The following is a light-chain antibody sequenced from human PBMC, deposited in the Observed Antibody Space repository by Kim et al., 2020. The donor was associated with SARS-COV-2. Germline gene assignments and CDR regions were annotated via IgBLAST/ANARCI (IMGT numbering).Light chain of an antibody. CDR2: VNN. CDR1: SSKSGAGYD. V-gene: IGLV1-40*01. CDR3: QSYDTSLSLKI. J-gene: IGLJ2*01. Sequence: QRGTNSCTGTSSKSGAGYDVHWYQQLPGKPPQLLIFVNNDRPSGVTDRISASKSGTSASLAITGLQLEDEGDYFCQSYDTSLSLKIFGGGTQLTVL.